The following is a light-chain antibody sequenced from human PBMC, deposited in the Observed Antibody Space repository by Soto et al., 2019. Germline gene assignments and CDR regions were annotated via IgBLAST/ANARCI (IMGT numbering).Light chain of an antibody. CDR1: QGISSY. J-gene: IGKJ1*01. CDR2: TAS. CDR3: QQYYTNPWT. V-gene: IGKV1-8*01. Sequence: AIRMTQSPSSLSASTGDRVTITCRASQGISSYLAWYQQKPGKAPKVLIHTASTLQGGVPSRFSGSGSGTDFTLTISRLQTEDFATYYCQQYYTNPWTFCQGTKVEVK.